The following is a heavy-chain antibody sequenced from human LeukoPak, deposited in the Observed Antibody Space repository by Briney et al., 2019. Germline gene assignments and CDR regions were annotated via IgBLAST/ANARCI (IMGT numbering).Heavy chain of an antibody. CDR2: ISSSGSTI. V-gene: IGHV3-48*04. CDR3: AREFGTGGAFDI. CDR1: GFTFSSYS. D-gene: IGHD3/OR15-3a*01. J-gene: IGHJ3*02. Sequence: GGSLRLSCAASGFTFSSYSMTWVRQAPGKGLEWVSYISSSGSTIYYADSVKGRFTISRDNAKNSLYLQMNSLRAEDTAVYYCAREFGTGGAFDIWGQGTMVTVSS.